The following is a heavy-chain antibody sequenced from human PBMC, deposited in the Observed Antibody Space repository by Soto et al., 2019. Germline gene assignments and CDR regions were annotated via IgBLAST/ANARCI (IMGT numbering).Heavy chain of an antibody. V-gene: IGHV3-9*01. D-gene: IGHD1-26*01. J-gene: IGHJ4*02. CDR3: AKDVNSGSYYVSALDY. Sequence: GGSLRLSCAASGFTFDDYAMHWVRQAPGKGLGWVSGISWNSGSIGYADSVKGRFTISRDNAKNSLYLQMNSLRAEDTALYYCAKDVNSGSYYVSALDYWGQGTLVTVSS. CDR1: GFTFDDYA. CDR2: ISWNSGSI.